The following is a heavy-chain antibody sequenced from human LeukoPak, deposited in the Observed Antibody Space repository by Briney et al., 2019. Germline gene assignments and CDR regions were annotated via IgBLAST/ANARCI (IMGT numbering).Heavy chain of an antibody. CDR1: SGSFSGYY. Sequence: SETLSLTCAVYSGSFSGYYWSWIRQPAGKGLEWIGRIYTSGSTNYNPSLKSRVTMSVDTSKNQFSLKLSSVTAADTAVYYCARAIYDYVWGSYLDYWGQGTLVTVSS. D-gene: IGHD3-16*02. J-gene: IGHJ4*02. V-gene: IGHV4-59*10. CDR3: ARAIYDYVWGSYLDY. CDR2: IYTSGST.